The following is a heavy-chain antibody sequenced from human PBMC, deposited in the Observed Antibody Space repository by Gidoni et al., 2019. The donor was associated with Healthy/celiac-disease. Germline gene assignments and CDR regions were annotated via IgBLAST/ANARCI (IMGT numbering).Heavy chain of an antibody. D-gene: IGHD1-20*01. Sequence: QVQLQQWGAGLLKPSETLSLTCAVYGGSFSGYYWSWIRQPPGKGLEWIGEINHSGSTNYNPSLKSRVTISVDTSKNQFSLKLSSVTAADTAVYYCARGFEGTLVPGKRITGRDFDLWGRGTLVTVSS. CDR2: INHSGST. CDR1: GGSFSGYY. CDR3: ARGFEGTLVPGKRITGRDFDL. V-gene: IGHV4-34*01. J-gene: IGHJ2*01.